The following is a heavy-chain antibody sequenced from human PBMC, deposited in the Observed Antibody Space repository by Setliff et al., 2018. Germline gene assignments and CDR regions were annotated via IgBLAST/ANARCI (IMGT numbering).Heavy chain of an antibody. D-gene: IGHD3-10*01. CDR1: GYTFNNYG. CDR2: VTIYNGNT. Sequence: ASVKVSCKASGYTFNNYGVAWVRQAPGQGLDWMGWVTIYNGNTKYAQNLQGRLTLSTDRSTSTVYTELGSLTTDDTAIYYCARVESMVRGKNILRHFDYWGQGTQVTV. J-gene: IGHJ4*02. CDR3: ARVESMVRGKNILRHFDY. V-gene: IGHV1-18*01.